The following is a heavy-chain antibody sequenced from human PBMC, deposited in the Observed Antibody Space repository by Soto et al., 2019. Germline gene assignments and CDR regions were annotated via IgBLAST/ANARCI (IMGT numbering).Heavy chain of an antibody. CDR2: ISGNGDTT. J-gene: IGHJ4*02. CDR3: ASFPIYDYGYDDDY. D-gene: IGHD4-17*01. Sequence: PGGSLRLSCAASGFTFRRYAMSWVRQAPGKGLEWVSTISGNGDTTYYKDCVKGRFTISRDNSKNTLYLQMNSLRAEDTAVYFCASFPIYDYGYDDDYWGQGTLVTVSS. CDR1: GFTFRRYA. V-gene: IGHV3-23*01.